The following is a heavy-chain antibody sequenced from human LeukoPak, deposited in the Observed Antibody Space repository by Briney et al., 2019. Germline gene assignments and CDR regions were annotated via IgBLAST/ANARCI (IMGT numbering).Heavy chain of an antibody. CDR1: GFTLSTHF. D-gene: IGHD6-19*01. CDR3: ARDAWGGGWPFDY. V-gene: IGHV3-7*01. J-gene: IGHJ4*02. CDR2: IKKDGREK. Sequence: PVGSPRLSCAASGFTLSTHFMSWVRHAPPKGMEWVAHIKKDGREKYYVDSVKGRFTISRANATNSLYLQMNSLRAEDTAVYYCARDAWGGGWPFDYWGQGTLVTVSS.